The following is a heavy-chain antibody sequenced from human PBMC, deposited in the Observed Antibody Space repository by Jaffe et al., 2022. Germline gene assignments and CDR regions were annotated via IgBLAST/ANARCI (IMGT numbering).Heavy chain of an antibody. CDR3: ARDADVIFGLSHFDY. CDR2: IYYSGST. Sequence: QVQLQESGPGLVKPSETLSLTCTVSGGSVSSGSYYWSWIRQPPGKGLEWIGYIYYSGSTNYNPSLKSRVTISVDTSKNQFSLKLSSVTAADTAVYYCARDADVIFGLSHFDYWGQGTLVTVSS. J-gene: IGHJ4*02. V-gene: IGHV4-61*01. CDR1: GGSVSSGSYY. D-gene: IGHD3-3*01.